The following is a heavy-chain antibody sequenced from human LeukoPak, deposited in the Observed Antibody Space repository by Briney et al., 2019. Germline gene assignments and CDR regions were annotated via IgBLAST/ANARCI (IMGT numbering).Heavy chain of an antibody. V-gene: IGHV1-8*01. D-gene: IGHD3-10*01. CDR1: GYTFTSYD. J-gene: IGHJ5*02. Sequence: ASVTVSCKASGYTFTSYDINWVRQAAGQGLEWMGWMNANSGNTGYAQKFQGRVTMTRNTSISTAYMELSSLRSEDTAVYYCARGPYITMVRGVIPWFDPWGQGTLVTVSS. CDR2: MNANSGNT. CDR3: ARGPYITMVRGVIPWFDP.